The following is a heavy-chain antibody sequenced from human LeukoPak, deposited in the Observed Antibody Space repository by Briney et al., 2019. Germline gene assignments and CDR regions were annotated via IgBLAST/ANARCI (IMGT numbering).Heavy chain of an antibody. D-gene: IGHD5-12*01. V-gene: IGHV3-30*03. Sequence: PGGSLRLSCVASGFTFRNHAMHWVRQAPGKGLEWVAVISFDESSQTYGDAVKGRFIISRDNSWNTLYMEMNSLRIEDTAVYYCARDPYRVDITRIDYWGQGTRVTVSS. CDR1: GFTFRNHA. CDR3: ARDPYRVDITRIDY. CDR2: ISFDESSQ. J-gene: IGHJ4*02.